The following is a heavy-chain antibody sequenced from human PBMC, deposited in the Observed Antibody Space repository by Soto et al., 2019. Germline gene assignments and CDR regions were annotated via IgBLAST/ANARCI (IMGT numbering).Heavy chain of an antibody. CDR2: ISSSSTYI. V-gene: IGHV3-21*01. Sequence: EVQLLESGGGLVKPGGSLRLSCAASGFTFTSYSMNWVRQAPGKGLEWVSSISSSSTYIYYADSVKGRFTISRDNAKNSLSLQMNSLRGEDTAVYYCARGYGAAAGWGQGTLVTVSS. D-gene: IGHD6-13*01. CDR1: GFTFTSYS. CDR3: ARGYGAAAG. J-gene: IGHJ4*02.